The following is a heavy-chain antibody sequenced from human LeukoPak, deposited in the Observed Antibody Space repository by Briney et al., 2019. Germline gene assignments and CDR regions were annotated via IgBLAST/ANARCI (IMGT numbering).Heavy chain of an antibody. J-gene: IGHJ4*02. CDR2: VYSTGNT. CDR3: ARLPASGTRTVDF. V-gene: IGHV4-39*01. D-gene: IGHD6-13*01. Sequence: PSETLSLTCTVSGGSISNYYWGWIRQPPGEGLEWIGSVYSTGNTYFNPSLKSRLTISVNTSSNQFSLKLNSVTAADTAVYYCARLPASGTRTVDFWGQGTLVTVSS. CDR1: GGSISNYY.